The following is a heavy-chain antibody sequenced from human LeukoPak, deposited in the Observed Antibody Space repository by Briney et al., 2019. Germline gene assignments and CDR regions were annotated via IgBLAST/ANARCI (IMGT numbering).Heavy chain of an antibody. V-gene: IGHV4-59*08. J-gene: IGHJ4*02. CDR3: ARHSTSRPFDY. Sequence: PSETLSLTCTVSGGSISSYYWSWIRQPPGGGLEWIGYIYYSGSTNYNPSLKRRVTISLDTSKNQFSLKLSSVTAADTAVYYCARHSTSRPFDYWGQGTLVTVSS. D-gene: IGHD2-2*01. CDR2: IYYSGST. CDR1: GGSISSYY.